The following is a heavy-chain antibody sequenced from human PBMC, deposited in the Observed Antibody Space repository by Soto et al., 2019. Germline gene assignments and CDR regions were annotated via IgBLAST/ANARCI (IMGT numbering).Heavy chain of an antibody. CDR1: GFTSSNYW. CDR3: ARIASTGRGWDV. CDR2: IKQDGSEK. D-gene: IGHD6-13*01. Sequence: EVQLVASGGGLVQPGGSLRLSCAASGFTSSNYWMSWVRQAPVKGLEWVGNIKQDGSEKNYVDFVEGRFTISRDNAENSLYLQVNSLRVEDTAVYYCARIASTGRGWDVWGQGTTVVVSS. J-gene: IGHJ6*02. V-gene: IGHV3-7*01.